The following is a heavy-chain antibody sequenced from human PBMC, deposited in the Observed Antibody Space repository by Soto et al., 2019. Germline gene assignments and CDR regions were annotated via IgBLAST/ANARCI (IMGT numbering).Heavy chain of an antibody. J-gene: IGHJ4*02. V-gene: IGHV3-30-3*01. D-gene: IGHD2-15*01. Sequence: QVQLVESGGGVVQPGRCLRLSCAASGFTFSGYAMHWVRQAPGKGLEWVAFISYDGSDKFYADSVKGRFIISRDNSKNTLYLHMNSLTAEDTAVYYCARERDSFDDWGQGTLVIVSS. CDR2: ISYDGSDK. CDR3: ARERDSFDD. CDR1: GFTFSGYA.